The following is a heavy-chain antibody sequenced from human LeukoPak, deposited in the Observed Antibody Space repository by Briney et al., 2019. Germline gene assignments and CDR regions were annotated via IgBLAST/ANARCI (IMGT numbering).Heavy chain of an antibody. V-gene: IGHV3-7*01. D-gene: IGHD1-26*01. CDR2: IKQDGSEK. Sequence: GGSLRLSCAASGFTFSSYWMSWVRQAPGKRLEWVANIKQDGSEKYYVDSVKGRFTISRDNAKNSLYLRMNSLRAEDTAVYYCARAQYSGSYSDAFDIWGQGTMVTVSS. J-gene: IGHJ3*02. CDR3: ARAQYSGSYSDAFDI. CDR1: GFTFSSYW.